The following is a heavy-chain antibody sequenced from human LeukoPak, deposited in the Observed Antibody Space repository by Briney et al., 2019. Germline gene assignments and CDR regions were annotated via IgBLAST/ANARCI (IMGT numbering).Heavy chain of an antibody. J-gene: IGHJ4*02. D-gene: IGHD4-11*01. CDR1: GYTFTSYY. CDR2: IHPSSGST. V-gene: IGHV1-46*01. CDR3: ARDVNPEYTSNWERFDY. Sequence: ASVKVSCKASGYTFTSYYMHWVRQAPGQGLEWMGIIHPSSGSTSYAQKFQDRVTMTRDTSTSTVYMELSSLRTEDTAVYYCARDVNPEYTSNWERFDYWGQGTLVTVSS.